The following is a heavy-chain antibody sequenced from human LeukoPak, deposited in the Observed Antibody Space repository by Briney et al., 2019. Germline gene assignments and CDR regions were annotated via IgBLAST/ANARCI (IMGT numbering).Heavy chain of an antibody. J-gene: IGHJ6*04. CDR2: IFYTGTP. CDR3: ARGSGSGKYAYYYGMDV. Sequence: SETLSLTCTVSGGSISDYYWSWIRQPPGKGLEWIGYIFYTGTPTYNPSLKSRATISVDTSKNQLSLKLNSVTAADTAVYNCARGSGSGKYAYYYGMDVWGKGTTVTVSS. V-gene: IGHV4-59*01. CDR1: GGSISDYY. D-gene: IGHD3-10*01.